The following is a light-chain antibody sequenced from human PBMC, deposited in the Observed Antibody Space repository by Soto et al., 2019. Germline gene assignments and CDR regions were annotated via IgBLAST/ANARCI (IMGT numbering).Light chain of an antibody. CDR3: QQYGSSPQT. CDR1: QSVRSSY. CDR2: GAS. J-gene: IGKJ1*01. V-gene: IGKV3-20*01. Sequence: ETVLTQSPGTLSLSPGERATLSCRASQSVRSSYLAWYQQKPGQAPRLLIYGASSRATGIPDRFSGSGSGTDFTLTISRLEPEDFAVYYCQQYGSSPQTFGQRTKVDIK.